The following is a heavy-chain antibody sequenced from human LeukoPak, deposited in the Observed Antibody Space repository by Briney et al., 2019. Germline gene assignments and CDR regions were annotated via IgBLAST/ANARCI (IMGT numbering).Heavy chain of an antibody. Sequence: SETLSLTCPVYGGSFSGYYWSVIRQPPWKGLDGIGEINQRGSTNYNLSRKSRVTISVDTSKNQLSLKLSSVTAADTAVYYCARDAVEVSGYDHYSYYSYMAVWGKGTTVTVSS. D-gene: IGHD5-12*01. CDR3: ARDAVEVSGYDHYSYYSYMAV. CDR1: GGSFSGYY. V-gene: IGHV4-34*01. J-gene: IGHJ6*03. CDR2: INQRGST.